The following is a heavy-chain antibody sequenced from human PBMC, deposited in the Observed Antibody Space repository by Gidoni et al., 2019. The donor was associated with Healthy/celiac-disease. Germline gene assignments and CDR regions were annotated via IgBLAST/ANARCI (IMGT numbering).Heavy chain of an antibody. V-gene: IGHV4-31*03. D-gene: IGHD4-17*01. J-gene: IGHJ2*01. CDR3: ARDPDYGGNSAGWYFDL. CDR1: GGSISSGGYY. CDR2: IYYSGST. Sequence: QVQLQESGPGLVKPSQTLSLTCTVSGGSISSGGYYWSWIRQHPGKGLEWIGYIYYSGSTYYNPTLKSRVTISVDTSKNQFSLKLSSVTAAETAVYYGARDPDYGGNSAGWYFDLWGRGTLVTVSS.